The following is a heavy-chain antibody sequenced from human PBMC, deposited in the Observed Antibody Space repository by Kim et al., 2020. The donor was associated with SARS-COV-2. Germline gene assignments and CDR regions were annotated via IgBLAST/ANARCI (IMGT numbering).Heavy chain of an antibody. V-gene: IGHV4-39*01. Sequence: SETLSLTCTVSGGSISSSSYYWGWIRQPPGKGLEWIGSIYYSGSTYYNPSLKSRVTISVDTSKNQFSLKLSSVTAADTAVYYCARLRGCDVNWFDPWGQGTLVTVSS. D-gene: IGHD2-21*02. CDR3: ARLRGCDVNWFDP. J-gene: IGHJ5*02. CDR2: IYYSGST. CDR1: GGSISSSSYY.